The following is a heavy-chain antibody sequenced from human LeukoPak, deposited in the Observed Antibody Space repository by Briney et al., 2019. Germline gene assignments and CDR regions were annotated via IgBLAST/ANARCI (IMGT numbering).Heavy chain of an antibody. D-gene: IGHD3-3*01. CDR1: GGSISSYY. J-gene: IGHJ4*02. CDR3: ASGAYYDFWSGYPHFDY. V-gene: IGHV4-59*01. Sequence: SETLSLTCSVSGGSISSYYWSWIRQPPGKGLEWIGYIYYSGSTNYNPSLKSRVTISVDTSKNQFSLKLSSVTAADTAVYYCASGAYYDFWSGYPHFDYWGQGTLVTVSS. CDR2: IYYSGST.